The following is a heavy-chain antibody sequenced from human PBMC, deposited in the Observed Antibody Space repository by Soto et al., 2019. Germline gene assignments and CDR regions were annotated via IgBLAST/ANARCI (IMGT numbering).Heavy chain of an antibody. V-gene: IGHV4-31*03. CDR1: GGSISSGGYY. CDR2: IYYSGST. J-gene: IGHJ2*01. CDR3: ARAPTAWYFDL. Sequence: QVQLQESGPGLVKPSQTLSLTCTVSGGSISSGGYYWSWIRQHPGKGLEWIGYIYYSGSTYYNPSLNSGVTLSVDTSKNQFALKLSSVTAADTAVYYCARAPTAWYFDLWGRGTLVTVSS.